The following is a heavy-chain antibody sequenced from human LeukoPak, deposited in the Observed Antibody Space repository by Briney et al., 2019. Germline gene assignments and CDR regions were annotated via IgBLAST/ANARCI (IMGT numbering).Heavy chain of an antibody. CDR1: GGSFSGYY. V-gene: IGHV4-34*01. CDR2: ITHSGST. J-gene: IGHJ5*02. D-gene: IGHD4-11*01. Sequence: SETLSLTCAVYGGSFSGYYWSWIRQPPGKGLEWIGEITHSGSTNYNPSLKSRVTISVDTSKNQFSLKLSSVTAADTAVYYCARAGGYSKTEFAPWGQGTLVTVSS. CDR3: ARAGGYSKTEFAP.